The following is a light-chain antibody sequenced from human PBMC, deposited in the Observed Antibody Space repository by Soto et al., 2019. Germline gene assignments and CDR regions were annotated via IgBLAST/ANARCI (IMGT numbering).Light chain of an antibody. CDR3: SSYTTSSTQVV. CDR1: SSVVGGYNY. CDR2: DVS. Sequence: QSALTQPASVSGSPGQSITISCTGTSSVVGGYNYVSWYQQHPGKAPKLMIYDVSNRPSGVSNRFSGSKSGNTASLTISGLQAEDEADYYCSSYTTSSTQVVFGGGTKLTVL. J-gene: IGLJ2*01. V-gene: IGLV2-14*03.